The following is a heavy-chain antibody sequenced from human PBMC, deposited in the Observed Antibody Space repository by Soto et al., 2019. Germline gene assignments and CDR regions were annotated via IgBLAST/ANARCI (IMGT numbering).Heavy chain of an antibody. CDR1: GGSISSSSYY. CDR2: IYYSGST. V-gene: IGHV4-39*01. D-gene: IGHD3-10*01. CDR3: ARLGATGSGSYWNYYYYYGMDV. Sequence: PSETLSLTCTVSGGSISSSSYYWGWIRQPPGKGLEWIGSIYYSGSTYYNPSLKSRVTISVDTSKNQFSLKLSSVTAADTAVYYCARLGATGSGSYWNYYYYYGMDVWGQGTTVTVS. J-gene: IGHJ6*02.